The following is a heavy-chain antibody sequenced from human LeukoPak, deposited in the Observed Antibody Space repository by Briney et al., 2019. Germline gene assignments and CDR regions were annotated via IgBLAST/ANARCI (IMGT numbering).Heavy chain of an antibody. CDR3: AKTGQGPAAGTGSFFDY. Sequence: GGSLRLSCAASGFTFSSYAMSWVRQAPGKGLEWVSAISGGGVNTYYADSVKGRFTISRDNSKNTLSLQMNSLRAEDTAVYYCAKTGQGPAAGTGSFFDYWGQGTLVTVSS. J-gene: IGHJ4*02. CDR2: ISGGGVNT. D-gene: IGHD6-13*01. V-gene: IGHV3-23*01. CDR1: GFTFSSYA.